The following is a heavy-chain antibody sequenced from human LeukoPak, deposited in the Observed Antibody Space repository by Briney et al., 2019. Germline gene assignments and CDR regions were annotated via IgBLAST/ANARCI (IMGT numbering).Heavy chain of an antibody. CDR1: GYTFSSYT. CDR2: IIPIFGTA. V-gene: IGHV1-69*13. CDR3: ARLEYSSSSPFDY. D-gene: IGHD6-6*01. J-gene: IGHJ4*02. Sequence: SVKVSCKASGYTFSSYTMNWVRQAPGQGLEWMGGIIPIFGTASYAQKFQGRVTITADESTSTAYMELSSLRSEDTAVYYCARLEYSSSSPFDYWGQGTLVTVSS.